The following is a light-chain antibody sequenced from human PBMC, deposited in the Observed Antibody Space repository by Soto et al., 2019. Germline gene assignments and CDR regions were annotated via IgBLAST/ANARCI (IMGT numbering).Light chain of an antibody. CDR1: HDISTY. V-gene: IGKV1-9*01. J-gene: IGKJ5*01. CDR3: QPLNTLTFT. CDR2: EAS. Sequence: DIQLTQSPSLLSASVGARLTITGRSSHDISTYLDWYQQKPGKAPKLMIYEASTLQSGVPPRFSGSGSGKELTLKIRGLLHEDFATYHCQPLNTLTFTVGPVTRLEI.